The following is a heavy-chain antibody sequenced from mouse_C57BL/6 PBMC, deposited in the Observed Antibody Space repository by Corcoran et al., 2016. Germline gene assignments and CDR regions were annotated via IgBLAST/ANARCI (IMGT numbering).Heavy chain of an antibody. CDR2: INTYSGVP. V-gene: IGHV9-3*01. CDR3: AAGPYAMDY. Sequence: QIQLVQSGPELKKPGETVKISCKASGYTFTTYGMSWVKQAPGKGLKWMGWINTYSGVPTYADDFKGRFAFSLETSASTAYLQINNLKNEDTATYFCAAGPYAMDYWGQGTSVTVSS. CDR1: GYTFTTYG. J-gene: IGHJ4*01.